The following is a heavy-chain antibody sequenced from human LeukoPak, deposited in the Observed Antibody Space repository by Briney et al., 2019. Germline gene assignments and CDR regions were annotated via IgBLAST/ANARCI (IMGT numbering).Heavy chain of an antibody. CDR3: ARDAGAFDI. CDR2: NYYSGIT. J-gene: IGHJ3*02. CDR1: VGSVSSGGYY. D-gene: IGHD2-8*01. V-gene: IGHV4-30-4*08. Sequence: PSETLSLTCTVSVGSVSSGGYYWSWVRQPPGRGLEWLGYNYYSGITYYNPSLKSRVTISVDTSKNQFSLKLSSVTAADTAVYYCARDAGAFDIWGQGTMVTVSS.